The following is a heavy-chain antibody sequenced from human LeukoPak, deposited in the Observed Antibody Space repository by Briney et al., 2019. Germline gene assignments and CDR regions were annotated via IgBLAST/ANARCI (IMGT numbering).Heavy chain of an antibody. CDR3: ARLRRMIKPHYYYYMDV. D-gene: IGHD3-22*01. Sequence: SETLSLTCAVYGESFSDYYWSWIRQPPGKGLEWIGEINHSGSTNYNPSLKSRVTISVDTSKSQFSLKLNSVTAADTAVYYCARLRRMIKPHYYYYMDVWGKGTTVTVSS. J-gene: IGHJ6*03. CDR2: INHSGST. V-gene: IGHV4-34*01. CDR1: GESFSDYY.